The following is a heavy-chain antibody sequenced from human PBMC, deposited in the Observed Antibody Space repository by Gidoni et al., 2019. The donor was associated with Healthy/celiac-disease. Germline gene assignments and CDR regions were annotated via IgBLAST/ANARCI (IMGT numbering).Heavy chain of an antibody. CDR2: ISYDGSNK. D-gene: IGHD3-22*01. CDR3: ARGHSYYYDSSGYDY. J-gene: IGHJ4*02. V-gene: IGHV3-30*01. CDR1: GFTFRSYA. Sequence: QVQLVESGGGVVQPGRSLRLSCAASGFTFRSYAMHWVRQAPGKGLEWVAVISYDGSNKYYADSVKGRFTISRDNSKNTLYLQMNSLRAEDTAVYYCARGHSYYYDSSGYDYWGQGTLVTVSS.